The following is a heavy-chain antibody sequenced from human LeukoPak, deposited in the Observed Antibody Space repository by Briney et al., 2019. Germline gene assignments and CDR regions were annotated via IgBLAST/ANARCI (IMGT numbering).Heavy chain of an antibody. CDR2: ISWNSGSI. J-gene: IGHJ6*02. D-gene: IGHD2-15*01. CDR1: GFTFDDYA. V-gene: IGHV3-9*01. CDR3: SKKISSASAALDYYYYGMDV. Sequence: GGSLRLSCAASGFTFDDYAMHWVRQAPGKGLEWVSGISWNSGSIGYADSVKGRFTISRDNAKNSLYLQMNSLRAEDTALYYCSKKISSASAALDYYYYGMDVWGQGTTVTVSS.